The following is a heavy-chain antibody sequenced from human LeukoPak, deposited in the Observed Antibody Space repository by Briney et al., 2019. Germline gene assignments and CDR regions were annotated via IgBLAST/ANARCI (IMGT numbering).Heavy chain of an antibody. Sequence: SETLSLTCTVPGGSISSYYWCWIRQPPGKGVGGMGYIYYRGGTKYNPSLKSRVTISVDTSKNQFSLKLSSVTAAATAVYSCARGLRLRAGESWIAPWGQGTLVTVSS. CDR2: IYYRGGT. CDR3: ARGLRLRAGESWIAP. D-gene: IGHD5-12*01. V-gene: IGHV4-59*01. J-gene: IGHJ5*02. CDR1: GGSISSYY.